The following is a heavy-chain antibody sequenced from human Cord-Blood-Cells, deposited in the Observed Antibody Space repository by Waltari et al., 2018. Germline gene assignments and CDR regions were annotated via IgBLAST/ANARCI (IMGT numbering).Heavy chain of an antibody. V-gene: IGHV4-39*07. CDR2: IYYSGST. CDR1: GGPISRRSYY. J-gene: IGHJ4*02. D-gene: IGHD6-13*01. Sequence: QLQLQESGPGLVKPSETLSLTCNVPGGPISRRSYYWGWIRQPPGKGLEWIGSIYYSGSTYYNPSLKSRVTISVDTSKNQFSLKLSSVTAADTAVYYCASDSSSWGQGTLVTVSS. CDR3: ASDSSS.